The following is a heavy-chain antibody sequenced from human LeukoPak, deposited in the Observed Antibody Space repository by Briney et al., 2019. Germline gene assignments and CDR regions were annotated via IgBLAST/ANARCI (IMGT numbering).Heavy chain of an antibody. CDR3: FKQKTAYDILTGYSPYNWFDP. Sequence: SETLSLTCAVYGASFSGYYWSWIRQPPGKGLDWIGGINHSGSTNYNPSLKSRVTISVDPSKNQFSLQLSSVTAADTAVYFFFKQKTAYDILTGYSPYNWFDPWGQGTLVTVSS. V-gene: IGHV4-34*03. CDR2: INHSGST. CDR1: GASFSGYY. D-gene: IGHD3-9*01. J-gene: IGHJ5*02.